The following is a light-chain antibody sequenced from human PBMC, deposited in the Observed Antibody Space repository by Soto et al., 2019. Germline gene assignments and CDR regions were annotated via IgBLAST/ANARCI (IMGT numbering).Light chain of an antibody. Sequence: QLVLTQPPSVSGAPGQRVTISCTGSSSNIGAGYDVHWYQQLPGTAPKLLIYGNSNRPSGVPDRFSGSKSGTSASLAITGLHAEDEADYYCQSYDSSLSGWVVFGGGTKLTVL. CDR1: SSNIGAGYD. CDR2: GNS. J-gene: IGLJ2*01. CDR3: QSYDSSLSGWVV. V-gene: IGLV1-40*01.